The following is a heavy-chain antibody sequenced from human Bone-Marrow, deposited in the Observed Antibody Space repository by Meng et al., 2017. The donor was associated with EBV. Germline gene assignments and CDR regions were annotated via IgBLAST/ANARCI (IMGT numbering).Heavy chain of an antibody. CDR2: INAGNGNT. CDR3: ARDHRTTGTQGCDP. V-gene: IGHV1-3*05. J-gene: IGHJ5*02. D-gene: IGHD1-1*01. Sequence: VQLVQSGAEEKKPGASVKVSCKASGYTFTSYAMHWVRQAPGQRLEWMGWINAGNGNTKYSQKFQGRVTITRDTSASTAYMELSSLRSEDTAVYYCARDHRTTGTQGCDPWRQGTLVTVSA. CDR1: GYTFTSYA.